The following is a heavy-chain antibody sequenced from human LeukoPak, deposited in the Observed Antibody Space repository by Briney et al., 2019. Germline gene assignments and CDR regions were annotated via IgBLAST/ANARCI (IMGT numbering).Heavy chain of an antibody. CDR1: GGSIRSYY. CDR3: ARQFGYYDSRGYKY. Sequence: PSETLSLTCTVSGGSIRSYYGSGIRQPPRKGLECLGYIYFSGRTNYNPSLKSRVTISVDTSKRQPSLKQSSVTAADTAVYYCARQFGYYDSRGYKYWGQGTLVTVSS. CDR2: IYFSGRT. J-gene: IGHJ4*02. V-gene: IGHV4-59*08. D-gene: IGHD3-22*01.